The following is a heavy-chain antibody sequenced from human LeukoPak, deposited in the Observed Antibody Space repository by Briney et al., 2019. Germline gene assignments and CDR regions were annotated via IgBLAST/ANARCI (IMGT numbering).Heavy chain of an antibody. CDR2: IIPIFGTA. J-gene: IGHJ6*02. D-gene: IGHD2-2*01. CDR1: GGTFSSYA. Sequence: SVKVSCKASGGTFSSYAISWVRQAPGQGLEWMGGIIPIFGTANYAQKFQGRVTITADESTSTAYMELSSLRSEDTAVYYCARVGVSGVDIVVVPAASEDYYYYGMDVWGQGTTVTVSS. V-gene: IGHV1-69*01. CDR3: ARVGVSGVDIVVVPAASEDYYYYGMDV.